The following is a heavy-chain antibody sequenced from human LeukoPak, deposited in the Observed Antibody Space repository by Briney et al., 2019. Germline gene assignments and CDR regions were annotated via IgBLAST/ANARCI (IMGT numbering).Heavy chain of an antibody. Sequence: GGSLRLSCAASGFTFSIYAMSWARQTPGKGLEWVSSITSRDGTTYYADSVKGRFTISRDNSENTLYLQMNSLRAEDSALYYCARDRPNYYGSDGHYYRRDGDYWGQGTLVTVSS. J-gene: IGHJ4*02. D-gene: IGHD3-22*01. CDR3: ARDRPNYYGSDGHYYRRDGDY. V-gene: IGHV3-23*01. CDR1: GFTFSIYA. CDR2: ITSRDGTT.